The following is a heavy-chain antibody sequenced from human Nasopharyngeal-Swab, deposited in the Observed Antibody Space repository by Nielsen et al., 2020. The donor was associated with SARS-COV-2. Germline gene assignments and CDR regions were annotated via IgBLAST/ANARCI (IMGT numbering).Heavy chain of an antibody. D-gene: IGHD3-3*01. CDR1: GSSFTSYW. CDR2: IDPSDSYT. J-gene: IGHJ6*03. V-gene: IGHV5-10-1*01. CDR3: ARQIRFLEWLPYYYYMDV. Sequence: GGSLRLSCKGSGSSFTSYWISWVRQMPGKGLEWMGRIDPSDSYTNYSPSFQGHVTISADKSISTAYLQWSSLKASDTAMYYCARQIRFLEWLPYYYYMDVWGKGTTVTVSS.